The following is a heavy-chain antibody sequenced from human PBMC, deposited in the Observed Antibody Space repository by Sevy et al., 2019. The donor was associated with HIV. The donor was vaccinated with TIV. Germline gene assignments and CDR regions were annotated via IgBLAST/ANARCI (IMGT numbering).Heavy chain of an antibody. D-gene: IGHD2-8*02. Sequence: GGSLRLSCKGSGYSFTRYWSAWVRQMPGKGLEWMGIIYPDDSETRYSPSFKGQVTISADKSISTADLQWSSLRASDSAMYYCARLICTCGICYLDYWGQGNLVTVSS. CDR1: GYSFTRYW. CDR2: IYPDDSET. CDR3: ARLICTCGICYLDY. J-gene: IGHJ4*02. V-gene: IGHV5-51*01.